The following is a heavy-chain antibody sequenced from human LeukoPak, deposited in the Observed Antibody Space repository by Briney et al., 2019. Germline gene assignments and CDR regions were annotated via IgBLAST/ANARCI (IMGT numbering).Heavy chain of an antibody. CDR1: GFTFSSFA. D-gene: IGHD3-10*01. J-gene: IGHJ4*02. V-gene: IGHV3-23*01. Sequence: GGSLRRSCAASGFTFSSFAMSWVRRAPGKGLEWASSISGSGGATYYADSVKGRFTISRDNSENTLYLQIYSLRAEDTAVFYCAKNYGSGTYYNYFDSWGQGTLVTVSS. CDR2: ISGSGGAT. CDR3: AKNYGSGTYYNYFDS.